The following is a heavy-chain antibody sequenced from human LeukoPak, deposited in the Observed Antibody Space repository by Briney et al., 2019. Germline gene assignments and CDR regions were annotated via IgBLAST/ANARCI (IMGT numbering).Heavy chain of an antibody. CDR3: ARDPITGDRFDY. Sequence: QTLSLTCAISGDTVSSNRAAWNWIRQSPSRGLEWLGRTYYRSKWYNDYAPSVKSRITINPDTSKNQFSLQLNSVTPEDTAVYYCARDPITGDRFDYWGQGTLVPVSS. CDR2: TYYRSKWYN. V-gene: IGHV6-1*01. D-gene: IGHD7-27*01. CDR1: GDTVSSNRAA. J-gene: IGHJ4*01.